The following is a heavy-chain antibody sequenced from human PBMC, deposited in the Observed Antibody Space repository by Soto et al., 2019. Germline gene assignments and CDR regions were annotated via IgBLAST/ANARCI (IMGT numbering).Heavy chain of an antibody. CDR3: ARDGVAPGLYFDH. J-gene: IGHJ4*02. V-gene: IGHV3-7*05. Sequence: EVQLVESGGGLVHPGGSLGLSCAACGFTFSDYWMNWVRQTPGKRQEWVASIKYDGREKNYVDSVKGRFTISRDNAKNSVYLQMASLRAEDTAVYYCARDGVAPGLYFDHWGQGTPVTVSS. D-gene: IGHD6-13*01. CDR1: GFTFSDYW. CDR2: IKYDGREK.